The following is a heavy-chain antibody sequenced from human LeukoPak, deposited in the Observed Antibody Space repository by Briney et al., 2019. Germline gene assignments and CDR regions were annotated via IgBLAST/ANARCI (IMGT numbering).Heavy chain of an antibody. Sequence: SETLSLTCTVSGGSISSGGYYWSWIRQHPGKGLEWIGYIYYSGGTYYNPSLKSRVTISVDTSKNQFSLKLSSVTAADTAVYYCASFSSTSFYSEYFQHWGQGTLVTVSS. D-gene: IGHD2-2*01. CDR3: ASFSSTSFYSEYFQH. CDR2: IYYSGGT. J-gene: IGHJ1*01. CDR1: GGSISSGGYY. V-gene: IGHV4-31*03.